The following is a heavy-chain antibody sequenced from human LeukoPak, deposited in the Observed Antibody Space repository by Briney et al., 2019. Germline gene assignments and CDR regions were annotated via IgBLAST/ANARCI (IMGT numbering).Heavy chain of an antibody. CDR2: INPSGGST. D-gene: IGHD4-23*01. CDR3: AISSYGGFSGMDV. V-gene: IGHV1-46*01. J-gene: IGHJ6*02. CDR1: GYTFTSYY. Sequence: GASVKVSCKASGYTFTSYYMHWVRQAPGQGLEWMGIINPSGGSTSYAQKFQGRVTMTRDTSTSTAYMELSSLRSEDTAVYYCAISSYGGFSGMDVWGQGTTVTVSS.